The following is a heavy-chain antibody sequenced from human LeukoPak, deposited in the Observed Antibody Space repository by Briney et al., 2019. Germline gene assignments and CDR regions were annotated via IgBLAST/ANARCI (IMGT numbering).Heavy chain of an antibody. D-gene: IGHD5-24*01. CDR1: GGTFSSYA. V-gene: IGHV1-69*13. CDR3: ASQEMATITGYFDY. J-gene: IGHJ4*02. CDR2: IIPIFGTA. Sequence: SVKVSCKASGGTFSSYAISWVRQAPGQGLEWMGGIIPIFGTANYAQKFQGRVTITADESTSTAYTELSSLRSEDTAVYYCASQEMATITGYFDYWGQGTLVTVSS.